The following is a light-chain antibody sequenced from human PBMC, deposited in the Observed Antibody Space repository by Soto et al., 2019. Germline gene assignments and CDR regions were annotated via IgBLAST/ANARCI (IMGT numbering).Light chain of an antibody. CDR1: SSDVGGYNY. CDR3: SSYTISTPYVV. Sequence: QSVLTQPASVSGSPGRSITISCTGTSSDVGGYNYVSWYQQHPGKAPKLMIYEVSNRPSGVSNRFSGSKSGNTASLTISGLQAEDEADYYCSSYTISTPYVVFGGGTKLTVL. J-gene: IGLJ2*01. CDR2: EVS. V-gene: IGLV2-14*01.